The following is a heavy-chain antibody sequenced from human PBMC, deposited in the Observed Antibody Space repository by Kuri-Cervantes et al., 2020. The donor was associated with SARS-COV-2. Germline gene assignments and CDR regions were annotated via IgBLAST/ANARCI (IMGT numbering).Heavy chain of an antibody. D-gene: IGHD4-17*01. Sequence: GESLKISCAASGFTFSSYSMNWVRQAPGKGLEWVSSISSSSSYIYYADSVKGRFTISRDNAKNSLYLQMNSLRAEDTAVYYCARDVYGDSDYWGQGTLVTVSS. CDR1: GFTFSSYS. V-gene: IGHV3-21*01. J-gene: IGHJ4*02. CDR2: ISSSSSYI. CDR3: ARDVYGDSDY.